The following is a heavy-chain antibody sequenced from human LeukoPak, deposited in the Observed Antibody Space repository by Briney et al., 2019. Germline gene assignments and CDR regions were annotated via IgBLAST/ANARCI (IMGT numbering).Heavy chain of an antibody. V-gene: IGHV1-18*01. CDR1: GYTFTIYG. J-gene: IGHJ4*02. D-gene: IGHD6-19*01. CDR3: ARGSWLVLAGYFDY. Sequence: ASVTVSCTASGYTFTIYGISWVRQAPGQGHEWMGWISAYNGNTNYAQKLQGRVTMTTDTSTSTAYMELRSLRSDDTAVYYCARGSWLVLAGYFDYWGQGTLVTVSS. CDR2: ISAYNGNT.